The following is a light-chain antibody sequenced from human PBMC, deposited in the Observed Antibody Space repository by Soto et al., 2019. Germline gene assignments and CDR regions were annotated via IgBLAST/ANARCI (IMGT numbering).Light chain of an antibody. J-gene: IGKJ1*01. CDR1: QSISPW. Sequence: DIQMTQSPSTLSASVGDRVTITCRASQSISPWLAWYQQKPGKAPKLLIYKASSLESGVPSRFSGRGSGTEFTLNISSLQPDDFATYFCQQYNSYSRTFGQGTKVQIK. CDR3: QQYNSYSRT. CDR2: KAS. V-gene: IGKV1-5*03.